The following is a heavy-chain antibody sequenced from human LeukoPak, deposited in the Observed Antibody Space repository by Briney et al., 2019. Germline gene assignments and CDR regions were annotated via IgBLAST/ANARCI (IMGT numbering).Heavy chain of an antibody. CDR1: GGSISSSSYY. D-gene: IGHD3-22*01. V-gene: IGHV4-39*01. CDR3: AGQTYIQRDSSGYGYYFDY. CDR2: IYYSGST. Sequence: PSETLSLTCTVSGGSISSSSYYWGWIRPPPGKGLEWIGSIYYSGSTYYNPSLKSRVAISVDTSKNQFSLKLSSVTAADTAVYYCAGQTYIQRDSSGYGYYFDYWGQGTLVTVSS. J-gene: IGHJ4*02.